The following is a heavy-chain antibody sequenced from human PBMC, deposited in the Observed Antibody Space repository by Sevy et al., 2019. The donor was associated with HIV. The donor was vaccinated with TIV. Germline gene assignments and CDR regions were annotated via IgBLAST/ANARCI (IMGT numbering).Heavy chain of an antibody. CDR2: ISSSGSTI. J-gene: IGHJ4*02. CDR3: ARDGRDYYDSSGYYSPTAY. D-gene: IGHD3-22*01. CDR1: GFTFSSYE. Sequence: GSLRLSCAASGFTFSSYEMNWVRQAPGKGLEWVSYISSSGSTIYYADSVKGRFTISRDNAKNSLYLQMNSLRAEDTAVYYCARDGRDYYDSSGYYSPTAYWGQGTLVTVSS. V-gene: IGHV3-48*03.